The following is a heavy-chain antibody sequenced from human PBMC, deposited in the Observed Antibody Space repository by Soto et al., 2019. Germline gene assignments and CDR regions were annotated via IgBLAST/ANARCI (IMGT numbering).Heavy chain of an antibody. D-gene: IGHD3-16*01. J-gene: IGHJ1*01. CDR2: FTAAGRNT. Sequence: GGSLRLSCAASGFTFSDFAMSWVRKAPGKGLEWVSTFTAAGRNTFYADSLKGRFTISRDNSKSTLYLHENSLRVDDTAVYYCANRGRGNLQKLFHVWGHGTMVTVSS. CDR1: GFTFSDFA. CDR3: ANRGRGNLQKLFHV. V-gene: IGHV3-23*01.